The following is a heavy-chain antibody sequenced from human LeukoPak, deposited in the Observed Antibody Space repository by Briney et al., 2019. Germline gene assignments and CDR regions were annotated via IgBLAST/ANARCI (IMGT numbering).Heavy chain of an antibody. V-gene: IGHV4-34*01. D-gene: IGHD6-13*01. Sequence: SETLSLTCAVYGVSFSGYYWSWIRQPPGKGLEWIGEINHSGSTNYNPSLKSRVTISVDTSKNQFSLKLSSVTAADTAVYYCASIAAEPVSFRYYYYMDVWGKGTTVTISS. CDR1: GVSFSGYY. J-gene: IGHJ6*03. CDR2: INHSGST. CDR3: ASIAAEPVSFRYYYYMDV.